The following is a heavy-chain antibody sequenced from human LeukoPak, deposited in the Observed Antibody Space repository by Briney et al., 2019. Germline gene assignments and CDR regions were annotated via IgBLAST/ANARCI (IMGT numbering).Heavy chain of an antibody. CDR2: IRFDGSNT. CDR1: GFTFSTYG. Sequence: GGSLRLSCAASGFTFSTYGMHWVRQAPGKGLEWVAFIRFDGSNTFYADSVKGRFIISRDNSKNTLYLQMNSLRAEDTAVYYCARSSYSSGWYRPRDAFDIWGQGTMVTVSS. J-gene: IGHJ3*02. D-gene: IGHD6-19*01. V-gene: IGHV3-30*02. CDR3: ARSSYSSGWYRPRDAFDI.